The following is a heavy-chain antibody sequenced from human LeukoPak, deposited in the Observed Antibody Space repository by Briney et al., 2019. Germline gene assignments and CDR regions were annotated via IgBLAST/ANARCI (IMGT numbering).Heavy chain of an antibody. CDR1: GGSFSGYY. J-gene: IGHJ4*02. Sequence: SETLSLTCAVYGGSFSGYYWSWIRQPPGKGLEWIGEINHSGSTNYNPSLKSRVTISVDTSKNQFSLKLSSVTAADTAVYYCARSMVRAFLDYWGQGTLVTVSS. D-gene: IGHD3-10*01. V-gene: IGHV4-34*01. CDR3: ARSMVRAFLDY. CDR2: INHSGST.